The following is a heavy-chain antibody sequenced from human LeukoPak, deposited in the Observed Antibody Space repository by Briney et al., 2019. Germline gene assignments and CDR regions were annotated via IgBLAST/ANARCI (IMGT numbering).Heavy chain of an antibody. J-gene: IGHJ4*02. CDR2: ILYDGSNK. Sequence: PGRSLRLSCAASGFTFSTYGLHWVRQAPGKGLEWVAVILYDGSNKYYADSVKGRFTISRDNSKNTLYLQMNSLRAEDTAVYYCAKQPSALAGTYDYWGQGTLVTVSS. V-gene: IGHV3-30-3*02. D-gene: IGHD6-19*01. CDR3: AKQPSALAGTYDY. CDR1: GFTFSTYG.